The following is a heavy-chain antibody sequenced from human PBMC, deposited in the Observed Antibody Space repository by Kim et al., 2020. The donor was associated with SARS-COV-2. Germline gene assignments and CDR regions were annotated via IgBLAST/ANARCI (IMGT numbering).Heavy chain of an antibody. V-gene: IGHV5-10-1*01. D-gene: IGHD3-3*01. Sequence: NYSPSFQGHVTISADKSISTAYLQWSSLKASDTAMYYCARHPIFGVVTPLPWGQGTLVTVSS. CDR3: ARHPIFGVVTPLP. J-gene: IGHJ5*02.